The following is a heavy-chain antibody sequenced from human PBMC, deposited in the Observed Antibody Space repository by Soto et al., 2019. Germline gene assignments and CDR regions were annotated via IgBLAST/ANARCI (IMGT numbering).Heavy chain of an antibody. V-gene: IGHV6-1*01. Sequence: QTLSLPSSISGGSVSLNSSNLGWSKQSPSRGLEWLGRTYYRSKWYNDYAVSVKSRITINPDTSNNQLSLQLNSVTPDDTAVYYCARLIGNSWLDSWGQGTLVTVSS. CDR1: GGSVSLNSSN. CDR2: TYYRSKWYN. J-gene: IGHJ5*01. D-gene: IGHD2-8*01. CDR3: ARLIGNSWLDS.